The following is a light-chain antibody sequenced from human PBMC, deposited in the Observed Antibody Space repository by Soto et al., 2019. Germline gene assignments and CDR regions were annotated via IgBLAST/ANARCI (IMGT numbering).Light chain of an antibody. CDR2: GAS. V-gene: IGKV3-15*01. CDR3: QQYNNWPRT. Sequence: EIVITQSPATLSVSPGERATLSCRASQSVSSNLAWYQQKPGQAPRLLIYGASTRATGIPARFSGSGSGTEFTLTISSLQPEDFAVYYCQQYNNWPRTFGQGTKVDIK. J-gene: IGKJ1*01. CDR1: QSVSSN.